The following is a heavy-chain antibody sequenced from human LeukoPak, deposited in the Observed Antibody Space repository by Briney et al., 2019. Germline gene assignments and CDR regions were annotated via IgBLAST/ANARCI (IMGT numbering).Heavy chain of an antibody. D-gene: IGHD2-15*01. CDR3: ASDYRGGY. Sequence: GGSLRVSCAASGCTFSSFWRSWVGQAPAKGREWVANIKQDGSEKYYVGSVKGRFTISRDNAKNSQYLQMNSLRAEDTAVYYCASDYRGGYWGQGTLVTVSS. CDR2: IKQDGSEK. CDR1: GCTFSSFW. V-gene: IGHV3-7*01. J-gene: IGHJ4*02.